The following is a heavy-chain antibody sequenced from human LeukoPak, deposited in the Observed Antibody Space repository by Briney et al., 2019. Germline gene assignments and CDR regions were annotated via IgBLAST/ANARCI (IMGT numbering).Heavy chain of an antibody. CDR3: ARTGYCSGGSCYGYDY. D-gene: IGHD2-15*01. CDR1: GYTFTGYY. J-gene: IGHJ4*02. Sequence: ASVKVSCKASGYTFTGYYMHWVRQAPGQGLEWMGRINPNSGGTNYAQKFQGRVTMTRDTSISTAYMELSRLRSDDTAVYYCARTGYCSGGSCYGYDYWGQETLVTVSS. V-gene: IGHV1-2*06. CDR2: INPNSGGT.